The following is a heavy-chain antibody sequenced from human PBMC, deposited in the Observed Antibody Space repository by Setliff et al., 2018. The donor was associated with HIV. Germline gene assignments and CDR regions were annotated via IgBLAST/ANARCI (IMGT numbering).Heavy chain of an antibody. D-gene: IGHD3-22*01. J-gene: IGHJ4*02. CDR1: GFSISSNYY. Sequence: SETLSLTCNVSGFSISSNYYWGWVRQPPGRGLEWIGNIYHSGTAYYNPSFKTRVAISIDTSKNYVSLKLRSLTAADTAIYYCARDPRGLLSPVPRGYFDYWGQGAPVTVSS. CDR3: ARDPRGLLSPVPRGYFDY. V-gene: IGHV4-38-2*02. CDR2: IYHSGTA.